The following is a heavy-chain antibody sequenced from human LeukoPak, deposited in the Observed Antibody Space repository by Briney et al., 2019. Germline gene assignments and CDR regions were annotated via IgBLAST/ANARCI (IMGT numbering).Heavy chain of an antibody. J-gene: IGHJ4*02. CDR3: ARDHREDYGDSSGRFDY. CDR2: IGGSGGST. V-gene: IGHV3-23*01. D-gene: IGHD4-17*01. CDR1: GFTFSSYA. Sequence: GGSLRLSCAASGFTFSSYAMSWDRQAPGRGLEGVSAIGGSGGSTYYADFVKGRFTISRDNSKNTLYLQMNSLRAEDTAVYYCARDHREDYGDSSGRFDYWGQGTLVTVSS.